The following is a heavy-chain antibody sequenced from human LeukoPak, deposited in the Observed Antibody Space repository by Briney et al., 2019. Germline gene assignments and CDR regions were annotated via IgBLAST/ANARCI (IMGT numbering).Heavy chain of an antibody. J-gene: IGHJ4*02. CDR1: GGSISSYY. D-gene: IGHD6-13*01. CDR2: IYYSGST. Sequence: TAETLSLTCTVSGGSISSYYWSWIRQPPGKGLEWIGYIYYSGSTNYNPSLKSRVTISVDTSKNQFSLKLSSVTAADTAVYYCARAEAAVLDYWGQGTLVTVSS. CDR3: ARAEAAVLDY. V-gene: IGHV4-59*01.